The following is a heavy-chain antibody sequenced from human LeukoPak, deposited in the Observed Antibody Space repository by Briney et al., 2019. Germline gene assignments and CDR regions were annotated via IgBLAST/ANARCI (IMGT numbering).Heavy chain of an antibody. D-gene: IGHD1-26*01. CDR2: ISSSSSTI. V-gene: IGHV3-48*01. Sequence: GGALRLSCAASGFTFSRYWMNWVRQAPGKGLEGVSYISSSSSTIYYADSVKGRFTISRDNAKNSLYLQMNSLRAEDTAVYYCARKRGGSYGGNAFDIWGQGTMVTVSS. CDR3: ARKRGGSYGGNAFDI. J-gene: IGHJ3*02. CDR1: GFTFSRYW.